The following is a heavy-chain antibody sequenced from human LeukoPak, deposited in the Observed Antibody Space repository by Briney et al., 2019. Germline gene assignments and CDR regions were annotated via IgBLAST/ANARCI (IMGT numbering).Heavy chain of an antibody. D-gene: IGHD2-2*01. CDR1: GYSFTSYW. Sequence: GESLKISCKGSGYSFTSYWIGWVRQMPGKGLEWMGIIYPGDSDTRYSPSFQGQVTISADKSISTAYLQWSSLKASDTAMYYCARQSQNQRYCSRTSCLRDYYYYMDVWGKGTTGTVSS. V-gene: IGHV5-51*01. J-gene: IGHJ6*03. CDR3: ARQSQNQRYCSRTSCLRDYYYYMDV. CDR2: IYPGDSDT.